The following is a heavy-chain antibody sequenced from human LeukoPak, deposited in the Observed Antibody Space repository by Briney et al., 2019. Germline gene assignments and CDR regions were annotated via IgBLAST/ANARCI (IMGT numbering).Heavy chain of an antibody. CDR3: ARYYYDSSGYYYLFDY. J-gene: IGHJ4*02. D-gene: IGHD3-22*01. Sequence: GASVKVSCKASGGTFSSYAISWVRQAPGQGLEWMGRIIPILGIANYAQKFQGSVTITADKSTSTAYMELSSLRSEDTAVYYCARYYYDSSGYYYLFDYWGQGTLVTVSS. CDR1: GGTFSSYA. V-gene: IGHV1-69*04. CDR2: IIPILGIA.